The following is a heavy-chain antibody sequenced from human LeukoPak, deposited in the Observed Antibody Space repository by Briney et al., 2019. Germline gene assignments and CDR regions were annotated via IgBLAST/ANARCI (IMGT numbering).Heavy chain of an antibody. CDR2: INPSGGST. Sequence: ASVKVSCKASGYTFTSYYMHRVRQAPGQGLEWMGIINPSGGSTSYAQKFQGRVTMTRDTSTSTVYMELSSLRSEDTAVYYCASTDYDILTGYYNWGQGTLVTVSS. V-gene: IGHV1-46*01. CDR3: ASTDYDILTGYYN. CDR1: GYTFTSYY. J-gene: IGHJ4*02. D-gene: IGHD3-9*01.